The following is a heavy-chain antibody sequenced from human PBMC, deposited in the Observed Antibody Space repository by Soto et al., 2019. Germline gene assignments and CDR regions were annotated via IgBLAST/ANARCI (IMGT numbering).Heavy chain of an antibody. CDR3: ARGKLGYCSSTSCFRYYYSYYGMDV. CDR1: GGSFSGYY. D-gene: IGHD2-2*01. CDR2: INHSGST. Sequence: SETLSLTCAVYGGSFSGYYWSWIRQPPGKGLVWSGEINHSGSTNYNPSLKSRFTISVDTSKNQFSLKLSAVTAADTAVYYCARGKLGYCSSTSCFRYYYSYYGMDVWGQGTTVT. J-gene: IGHJ6*02. V-gene: IGHV4-34*01.